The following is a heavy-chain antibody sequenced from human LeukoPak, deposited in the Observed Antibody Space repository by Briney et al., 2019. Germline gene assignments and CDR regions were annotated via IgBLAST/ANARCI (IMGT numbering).Heavy chain of an antibody. V-gene: IGHV4-39*01. CDR2: IYYSGST. CDR1: GGSISSSSYY. J-gene: IGHJ6*02. CDR3: ARGGVVRYSGYGVMDV. D-gene: IGHD5-12*01. Sequence: PSETLSLTCTVSGGSISSSSYYWGWIRQPPGKGLEWIGSIYYSGSTYYNPSLKSRVTISVDTSKNQFSLKLSSVTAADTAVYYCARGGVVRYSGYGVMDVWGQGTTVTVSS.